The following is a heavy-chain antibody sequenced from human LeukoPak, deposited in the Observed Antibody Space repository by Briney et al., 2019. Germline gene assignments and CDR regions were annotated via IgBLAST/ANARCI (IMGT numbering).Heavy chain of an antibody. CDR2: ISSSGSTI. V-gene: IGHV3-48*03. CDR3: ARYNSWYSSGWYFDY. CDR1: GFTFSSYE. D-gene: IGHD6-19*01. J-gene: IGHJ4*02. Sequence: GGSLRLSCAASGFTFSSYEMNWVRQAPGKGLEWVSYISSSGSTIYYADSVKGRFTISRDNAKNSLYLQMNIVRAEDTAVYYCARYNSWYSSGWYFDYWGQGALVTVSS.